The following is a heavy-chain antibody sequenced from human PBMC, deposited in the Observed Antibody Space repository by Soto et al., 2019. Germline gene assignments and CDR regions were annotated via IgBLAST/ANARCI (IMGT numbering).Heavy chain of an antibody. D-gene: IGHD3-22*01. CDR3: AKLPYYYYDYSAYLDS. Sequence: PGGSLRLSCAASGFTFSDYAMSWVRQAPGRGLEWVSIISYSDQSAYYADSVKGRFTISRDNSKNTLYLQMHSLRAEDTAIYYCAKLPYYYYDYSAYLDSWGQGTLVTVSS. V-gene: IGHV3-23*01. J-gene: IGHJ4*02. CDR2: ISYSDQSA. CDR1: GFTFSDYA.